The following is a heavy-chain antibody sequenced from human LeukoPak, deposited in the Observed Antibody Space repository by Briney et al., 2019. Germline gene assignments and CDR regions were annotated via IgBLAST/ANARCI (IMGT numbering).Heavy chain of an antibody. CDR2: INHSGST. CDR3: ARGGLYCSSSSGTPHWFDP. J-gene: IGHJ5*02. Sequence: SQTLSLTCAVYGGCFSGYSWSWIRQPPGKGLESIGEINHSGSTNYNPSLKSRVTISVDTSKNQFSLKLTAVTAAHTAVYYSARGGLYCSSSSGTPHWFDPWGQGTLVTVSS. D-gene: IGHD2-2*01. V-gene: IGHV4-34*01. CDR1: GGCFSGYS.